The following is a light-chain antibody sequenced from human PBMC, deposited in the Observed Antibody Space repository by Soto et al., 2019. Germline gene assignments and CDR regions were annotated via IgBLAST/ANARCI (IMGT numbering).Light chain of an antibody. CDR3: LLSYNGPSV. Sequence: AVVTQEPALTVTPGGTVTLTCGSSTGAVTNGHSPYGFQPKPGPAPRTLTYDTTNRHSWTPARFSGSLLGGKAALTLSGEQTEDEAEYYSLLSYNGPSVFGTGTTVTVL. J-gene: IGLJ1*01. CDR1: TGAVTNGHS. CDR2: DTT. V-gene: IGLV7-46*01.